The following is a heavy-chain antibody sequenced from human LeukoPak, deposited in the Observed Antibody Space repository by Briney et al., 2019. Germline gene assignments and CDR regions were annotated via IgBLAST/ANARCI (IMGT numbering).Heavy chain of an antibody. J-gene: IGHJ4*02. CDR2: IYTSGST. Sequence: NASETLSLTCTVSGGSISSYYWSWIRQPAGKGLEWIGRIYTSGSTNYNPSLKSRVTMSVDTSKNQFSLKLSSVTAADTAVYYCARDEYCSSTSCYFFGLDYWGQGTLVTVSS. CDR1: GGSISSYY. D-gene: IGHD2-2*01. V-gene: IGHV4-4*07. CDR3: ARDEYCSSTSCYFFGLDY.